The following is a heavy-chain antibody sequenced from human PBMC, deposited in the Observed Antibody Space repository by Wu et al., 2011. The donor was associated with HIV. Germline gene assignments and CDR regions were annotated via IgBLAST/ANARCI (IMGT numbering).Heavy chain of an antibody. D-gene: IGHD1-26*01. CDR2: ISAYNEDT. Sequence: QVQLVQSGAEVKKPGASVKVSCKASGYPFTSYGITWVRQAPGQGLEWMAWISAYNEDTNYAQKFQGRVTMTTDTSTSTAYMELRSLRSDDTAVYYCARRPLVRSTGYFVYWGQGTLVTVSS. J-gene: IGHJ4*02. CDR1: GYPFTSYG. CDR3: ARRPLVRSTGYFVY. V-gene: IGHV1-18*01.